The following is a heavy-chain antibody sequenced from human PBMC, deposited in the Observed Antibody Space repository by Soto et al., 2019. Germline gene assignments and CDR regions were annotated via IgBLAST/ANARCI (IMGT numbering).Heavy chain of an antibody. D-gene: IGHD3-3*01. Sequence: SETLSLTCTVSGGSISSSSYYWGWIRQPPGKGLEWIGSIYYSGSTYYNPSLKSRVTISVDTSKNQFSLKLSSVTAADTAVYYCARQKLTIFGVVIAHYYYYYGMDVWGQGTTVT. V-gene: IGHV4-39*01. J-gene: IGHJ6*02. CDR1: GGSISSSSYY. CDR2: IYYSGST. CDR3: ARQKLTIFGVVIAHYYYYYGMDV.